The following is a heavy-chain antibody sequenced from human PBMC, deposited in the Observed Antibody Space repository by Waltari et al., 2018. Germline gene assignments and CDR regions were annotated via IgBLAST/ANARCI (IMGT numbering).Heavy chain of an antibody. J-gene: IGHJ5*02. Sequence: QVQLVQSGAEVKKPGASVKVSCKASGYTFTGYYMHWVRQATGQGLEWMGWINPNSGGTNYAQKFQGRVTMTRDTSISTAYMELSRLRSDDTAVYYCARGPTIFLQLGWFDPWGQGTLVTVSS. CDR2: INPNSGGT. CDR3: ARGPTIFLQLGWFDP. D-gene: IGHD3-9*01. CDR1: GYTFTGYY. V-gene: IGHV1-2*02.